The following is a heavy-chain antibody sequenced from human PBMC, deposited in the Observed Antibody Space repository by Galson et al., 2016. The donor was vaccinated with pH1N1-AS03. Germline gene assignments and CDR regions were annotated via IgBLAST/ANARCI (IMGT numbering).Heavy chain of an antibody. V-gene: IGHV1-46*01. Sequence: SVKVSCKASGHTFTSYYIHWVRQAPGQGREWMGIINPSDGNTNYAQRLQGRVTMTRDTSTSTVYMELSSLRSDDTAVYYCARVSAGLTGYYYAMDVWGQGTTVTVSS. D-gene: IGHD4/OR15-4a*01. J-gene: IGHJ6*02. CDR1: GHTFTSYY. CDR2: INPSDGNT. CDR3: ARVSAGLTGYYYAMDV.